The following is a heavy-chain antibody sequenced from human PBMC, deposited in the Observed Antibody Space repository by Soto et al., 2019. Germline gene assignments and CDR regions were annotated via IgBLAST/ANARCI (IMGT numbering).Heavy chain of an antibody. V-gene: IGHV4-34*01. J-gene: IGHJ5*02. Sequence: PSQTLSLTCAFYGGSFSGYYWSWIRQPPGKGLEWIGEINHSGSTNYNPSLKSRVTISVDTSKNQFSLKLSSVTAADTAVYYCASVLGYCSSTSCHGWFDPWGQGTLVTVSS. CDR2: INHSGST. CDR1: GGSFSGYY. D-gene: IGHD2-2*01. CDR3: ASVLGYCSSTSCHGWFDP.